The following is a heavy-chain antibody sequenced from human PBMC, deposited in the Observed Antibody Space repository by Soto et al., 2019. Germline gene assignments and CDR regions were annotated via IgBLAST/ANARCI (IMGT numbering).Heavy chain of an antibody. Sequence: SETLSLTCAVYGGSFSGYYWSWIRQPPGKGLEWIGEINHSGSTNYNPSLKSRVTISVDTSKNQFSLKLSSVTAADTAVYYCARGSQGSGSTSTYYYYYYGMDVWAKGPRSPSP. CDR2: INHSGST. V-gene: IGHV4-34*01. J-gene: IGHJ6*02. CDR1: GGSFSGYY. D-gene: IGHD1-26*01. CDR3: ARGSQGSGSTSTYYYYYYGMDV.